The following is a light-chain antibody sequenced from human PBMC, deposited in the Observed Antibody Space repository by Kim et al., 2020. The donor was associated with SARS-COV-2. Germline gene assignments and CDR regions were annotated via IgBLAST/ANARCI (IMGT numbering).Light chain of an antibody. CDR1: QSVSRTY. J-gene: IGKJ2*01. CDR2: GAT. Sequence: PGESAPLSCRASQSVSRTYLAWYQQKPGQAPRLLIYGATNRATGIPDRFSGSGSVTDFTLTISRLEPEDFAVYYCQQYESSPPSYTFGQGTKLEI. V-gene: IGKV3-20*01. CDR3: QQYESSPPSYT.